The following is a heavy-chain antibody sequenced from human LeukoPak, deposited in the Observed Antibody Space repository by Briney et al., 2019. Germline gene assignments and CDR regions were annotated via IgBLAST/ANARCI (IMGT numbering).Heavy chain of an antibody. CDR3: ARAPDVAEAGASDY. D-gene: IGHD6-19*01. J-gene: IGHJ4*02. Sequence: GESLKISCKGSGYSFTSYWISWVRQMPGKGLEWMGIIYPGNSYTRYSPSFQGQVTISADKSITTAYLQWSSLKASDTALYYCARAPDVAEAGASDYWGQGTLVTVSS. V-gene: IGHV5-51*01. CDR2: IYPGNSYT. CDR1: GYSFTSYW.